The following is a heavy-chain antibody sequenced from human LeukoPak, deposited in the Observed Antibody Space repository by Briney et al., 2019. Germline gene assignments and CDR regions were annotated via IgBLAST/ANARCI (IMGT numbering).Heavy chain of an antibody. CDR3: ARGQYYYDSSGYYADAFDI. CDR2: IYHSGST. CDR1: GGSISSGGYS. D-gene: IGHD3-22*01. J-gene: IGHJ3*02. Sequence: SETLSLTCAVSGGSISSGGYSWSWIRQPPGKGLEWIGYIYHSGSTYYNPSLKSRVTISVDRSKNQFSLKLSSVTAADTAVYYCARGQYYYDSSGYYADAFDIWGQGTMVTVSS. V-gene: IGHV4-30-2*01.